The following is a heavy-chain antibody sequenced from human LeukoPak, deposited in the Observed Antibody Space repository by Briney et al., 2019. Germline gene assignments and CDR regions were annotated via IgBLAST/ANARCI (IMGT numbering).Heavy chain of an antibody. Sequence: SETLSLTCTASGGSISSSIYYWGWIRQPPGKGLEWIGEINHSGSTNYNPSLKSRVTISVDTSKNQFSLKLSSVTAADTAVYYCARGNRVWGQGTLVTVSS. J-gene: IGHJ4*02. CDR3: ARGNRV. CDR1: GGSISSSIYY. V-gene: IGHV4-39*07. CDR2: INHSGST.